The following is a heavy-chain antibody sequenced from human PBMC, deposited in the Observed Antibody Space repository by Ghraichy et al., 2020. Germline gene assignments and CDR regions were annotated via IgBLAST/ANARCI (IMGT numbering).Heavy chain of an antibody. D-gene: IGHD7-27*01. J-gene: IGHJ4*02. CDR2: IYYSGSP. V-gene: IGHV4-59*01. CDR3: ARDRSGPIDY. Sequence: SETLSLTCTLSGGSISSYYWSWIRQLPGKGIEWIGYIYYSGSPNYNPPLKSRVTITVDTPKNQFSLKLSAVTAADTAVYYCARDRSGPIDYWGQGTLVTVSS. CDR1: GGSISSYY.